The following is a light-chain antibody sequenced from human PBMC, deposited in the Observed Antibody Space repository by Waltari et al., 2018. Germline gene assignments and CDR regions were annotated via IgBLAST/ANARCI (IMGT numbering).Light chain of an antibody. J-gene: IGKJ4*01. Sequence: VVLTQTTLPLPVTLGEPASISCTSSQSLVDRADGNTYLDWFLQKPGQSPQRLIFMVSHRASGVPDRFSGSGSGSDFTLQISRVEADDVGIYYCMQRMEFPLTFGGGTKVEIK. V-gene: IGKV2-40*01. CDR3: MQRMEFPLT. CDR1: QSLVDRADGNTY. CDR2: MVS.